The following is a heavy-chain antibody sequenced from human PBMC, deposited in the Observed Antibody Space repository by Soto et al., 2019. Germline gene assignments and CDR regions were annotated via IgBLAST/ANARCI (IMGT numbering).Heavy chain of an antibody. V-gene: IGHV1-69*02. CDR2: IIPILGIA. Sequence: QVQLVQSGAEVKKPGSSVKVSCKASGGTFSSYTISWVRQAPGQGLDLMGRIIPILGIANYAQKFQGRVTITADKSTSTAYMELSSLRSEDTAVYYCARAPPSIAVADEYFQHWGQGTLVTVSS. CDR3: ARAPPSIAVADEYFQH. CDR1: GGTFSSYT. J-gene: IGHJ1*01. D-gene: IGHD6-19*01.